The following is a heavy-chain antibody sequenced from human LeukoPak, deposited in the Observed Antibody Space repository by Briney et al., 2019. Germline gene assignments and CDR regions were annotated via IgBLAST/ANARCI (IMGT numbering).Heavy chain of an antibody. CDR2: ISYDGSNK. CDR1: GFTFSSYA. V-gene: IGHV3-30*04. CDR3: ARTQIEYSSSSPDFDY. Sequence: PGGSLRLSCAASGFTFSSYAMHWVRQAPGKGLEWVAVISYDGSNKYYADSVKGRFTISRDNSKNTLYLQMNSLRSEDTAVYYCARTQIEYSSSSPDFDYWGQGTLVTVSS. J-gene: IGHJ4*02. D-gene: IGHD6-6*01.